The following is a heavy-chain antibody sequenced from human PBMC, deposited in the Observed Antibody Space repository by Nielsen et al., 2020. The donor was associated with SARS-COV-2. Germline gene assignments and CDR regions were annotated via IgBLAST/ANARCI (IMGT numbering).Heavy chain of an antibody. CDR2: IKQDGSEK. D-gene: IGHD2-21*02. V-gene: IGHV3-7*01. J-gene: IGHJ4*02. CDR1: GFTFSSYW. Sequence: GESLKISCAASGFTFSSYWMSWVRQAPGKGLEWVANIKQDGSEKYYVDSVKGRFTISRDNSKNTLYLQMNSLRAEDTAVYYCAKEGRDIVVVTAILFDYWGQGTLVTVSS. CDR3: AKEGRDIVVVTAILFDY.